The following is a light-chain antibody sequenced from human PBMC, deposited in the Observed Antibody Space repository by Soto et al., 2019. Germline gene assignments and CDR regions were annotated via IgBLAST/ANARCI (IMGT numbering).Light chain of an antibody. V-gene: IGKV3-11*01. CDR1: RSVGTY. CDR2: DSS. Sequence: EIVLTQSPATLSLSPGERATLSCRASRSVGTYLTWYQQKPGQAPRLLIFDSSNRATGIPARFSGSGSGTDFTLTISSLEPEDFAVYYCQHRGNWPLTFGGGTKVEIK. J-gene: IGKJ4*01. CDR3: QHRGNWPLT.